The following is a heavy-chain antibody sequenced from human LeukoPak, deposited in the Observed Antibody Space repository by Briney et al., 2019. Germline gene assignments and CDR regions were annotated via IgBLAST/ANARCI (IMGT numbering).Heavy chain of an antibody. CDR3: AKALTHYYYYMDV. CDR1: GGTFSSYA. V-gene: IGHV1-69*06. CDR2: IIPIFGTA. J-gene: IGHJ6*03. Sequence: ASVKVSCKASGGTFSSYAISWVRQAPGQGLEWMGGIIPIFGTANYAQKFQGRVTITADKSTSTAYMELSSLRAEDTAVYYCAKALTHYYYYMDVWGKGTTVTISS.